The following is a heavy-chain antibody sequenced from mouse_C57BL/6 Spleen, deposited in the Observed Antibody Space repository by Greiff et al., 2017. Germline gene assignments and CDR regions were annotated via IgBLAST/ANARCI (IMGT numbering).Heavy chain of an antibody. CDR1: GFNIKNTY. CDR2: IDPANGNT. J-gene: IGHJ4*01. CDR3: ASAHAMDY. Sequence: EVQLQQSVAELVRPWASVTLSCTASGFNIKNTYMHWVKQRPEQGLECIGRIDPANGNTKYAPQFQGKATITADTSANTAYLQLSSLTSEDTAIYYCASAHAMDYWGQGTPVTVSS. V-gene: IGHV14-3*01.